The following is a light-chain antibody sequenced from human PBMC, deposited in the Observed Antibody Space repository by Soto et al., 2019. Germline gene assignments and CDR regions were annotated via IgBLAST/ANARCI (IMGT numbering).Light chain of an antibody. V-gene: IGKV3-15*01. CDR3: QQYNNWPRT. J-gene: IGKJ3*01. CDR2: GAS. Sequence: EIVMTQSPATLSVSPGERATLSCRASQSVSSKLGWYQQKPGQAPRLLIYGASIRATGIPARFSGSGSGTEFTRTISSLQSEDFAVYYGQQYNNWPRTFGPGTKVDIK. CDR1: QSVSSK.